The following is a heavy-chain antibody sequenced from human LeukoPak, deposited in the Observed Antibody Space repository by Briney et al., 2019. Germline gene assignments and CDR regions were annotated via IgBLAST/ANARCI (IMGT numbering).Heavy chain of an antibody. CDR1: GYTFTGYY. V-gene: IGHV1-2*02. Sequence: ASVGVSCKASGYTFTGYYMHWVRQAPGQGLEWMGWINPNSSGTDYVQKFQGRVTMTRDTSISTAYMELSRLRSDDTAVYYCARSRGVITRRAAYFQHWGQGTLVTAPS. CDR3: ARSRGVITRRAAYFQH. J-gene: IGHJ1*01. CDR2: INPNSSGT. D-gene: IGHD3-10*01.